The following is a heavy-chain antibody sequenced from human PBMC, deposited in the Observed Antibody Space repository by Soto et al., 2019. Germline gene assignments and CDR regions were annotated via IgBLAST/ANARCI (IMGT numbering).Heavy chain of an antibody. CDR1: GYTFTSYG. J-gene: IGHJ4*02. CDR3: ARDRGIVIVGGTIPDY. Sequence: QVQLVQSGAEVKKPGASVKVSCKASGYTFTSYGISSVRQAPGQGLEWLGWISAYNGNTNYARNLQGRVTVTADTSTTTAYMELRSLRSDDTAVYYCARDRGIVIVGGTIPDYWGQGTLVTVSS. V-gene: IGHV1-18*01. CDR2: ISAYNGNT. D-gene: IGHD1-26*01.